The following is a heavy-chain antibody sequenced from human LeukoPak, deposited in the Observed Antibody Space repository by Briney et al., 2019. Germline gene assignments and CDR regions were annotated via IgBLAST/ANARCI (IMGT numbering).Heavy chain of an antibody. CDR2: IIPIFGTA. D-gene: IGHD2-2*01. V-gene: IGHV1-69*13. J-gene: IGHJ5*02. CDR3: ARVGGYCSSTSCYNWFDP. Sequence: ASVKVSCKASGYTFTSYGISWVRQAPGQGLEWMGGIIPIFGTANYAKKFQGRVTITADESTSTVYMELSSLRSEDTVVYYCARVGGYCSSTSCYNWFDPWGQGTLVTVSS. CDR1: GYTFTSYG.